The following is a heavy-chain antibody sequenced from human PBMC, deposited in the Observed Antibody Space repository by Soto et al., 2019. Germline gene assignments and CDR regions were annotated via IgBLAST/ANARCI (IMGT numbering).Heavy chain of an antibody. CDR1: GYTFTSYA. CDR2: INVGNGNA. D-gene: IGHD1-26*01. V-gene: IGHV1-3*05. J-gene: IGHJ6*02. Sequence: QVQLVQSGAEEKKPGASVKVSCKASGYTFTSYAIHWVRQAPGQRLEWMGWINVGNGNAKHSQKMQGRVTVTRDTSASTACRELSSLISEDAAVYYCARDGYSNYALSGMDVWGQGTTVTVSS. CDR3: ARDGYSNYALSGMDV.